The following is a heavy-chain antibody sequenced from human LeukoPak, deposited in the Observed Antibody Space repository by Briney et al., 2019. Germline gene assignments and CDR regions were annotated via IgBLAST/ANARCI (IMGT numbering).Heavy chain of an antibody. Sequence: ASMKVSCKVSGYTLTELSMHWVRQAPGKGLEWMGGFDPEDGETIYAQKFQGRVTMTEDTSTDTAYMELSSLRSEDTAVYYCATRLPFLEWLPYFDYWGQGTLVTVSS. CDR1: GYTLTELS. D-gene: IGHD3-3*02. CDR2: FDPEDGET. V-gene: IGHV1-24*01. CDR3: ATRLPFLEWLPYFDY. J-gene: IGHJ4*02.